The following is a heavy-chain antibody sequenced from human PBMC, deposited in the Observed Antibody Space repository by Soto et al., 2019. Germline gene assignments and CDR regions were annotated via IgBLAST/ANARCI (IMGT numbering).Heavy chain of an antibody. J-gene: IGHJ4*02. Sequence: QVQLVQSGAEVKKPGSSVKVSCKASGGTFSGYAISWVRQAPGQGLEWMGGIIPIFGTTSYSQKFQGRLTIAAHESTSTAYMQLSSLRSEDTAVYYCARDAKGVTTPFDYWGQGTLVTVSS. CDR3: ARDAKGVTTPFDY. V-gene: IGHV1-69*01. CDR1: GGTFSGYA. D-gene: IGHD2-21*02. CDR2: IIPIFGTT.